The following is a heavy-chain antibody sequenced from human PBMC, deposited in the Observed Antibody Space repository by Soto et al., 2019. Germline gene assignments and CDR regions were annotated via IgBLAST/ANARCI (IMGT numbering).Heavy chain of an antibody. CDR3: ARHRGYGMDV. Sequence: SETLPLTCSVSGGYINNRSYSLSWIRQPPGKGLEWIGTFYNNENPNYSPSFQGHVTISSDKSISTAYLQLNSLKASDTSMYYCARHRGYGMDVWGQGTTVTVSS. J-gene: IGHJ6*02. V-gene: IGHV4-39*07. CDR2: FYNNENP. CDR1: GGYINNRSYS.